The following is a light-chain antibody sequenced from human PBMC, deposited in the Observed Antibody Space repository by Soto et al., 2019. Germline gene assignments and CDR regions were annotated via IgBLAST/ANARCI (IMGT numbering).Light chain of an antibody. Sequence: DIQMTQSPSSLSASIGERVSIPCRASQSISTYLNWYQQKPGKAPKLLIYAASRLQSGVPSRFTGSRSGTDFTLTITSLQPEDFATYYCQQSYSAPHTFGQGTKVDIK. CDR2: AAS. CDR1: QSISTY. CDR3: QQSYSAPHT. V-gene: IGKV1-39*01. J-gene: IGKJ2*01.